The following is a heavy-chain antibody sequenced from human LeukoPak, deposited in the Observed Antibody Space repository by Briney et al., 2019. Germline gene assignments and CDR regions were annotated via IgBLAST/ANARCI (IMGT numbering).Heavy chain of an antibody. CDR3: ARDFLVVNAFDI. J-gene: IGHJ3*02. CDR2: ISSSNNYI. D-gene: IGHD2-15*01. CDR1: GFTFSSYG. V-gene: IGHV3-21*01. Sequence: GGSLRLSCAASGFTFSSYGMHWVRQAPGKGLEWVSSISSSNNYIYYADSVKGRFTISRDNAQNSLYLQMDSLRAEDTAVYYCARDFLVVNAFDIWGQGTMVTVSS.